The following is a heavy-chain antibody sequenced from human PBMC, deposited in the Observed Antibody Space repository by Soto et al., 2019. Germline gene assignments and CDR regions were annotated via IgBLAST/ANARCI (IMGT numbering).Heavy chain of an antibody. CDR3: ASRGYCSGGSCSTGTGGFDP. J-gene: IGHJ5*02. D-gene: IGHD2-15*01. CDR2: IIPIFGTA. CDR1: GGTFSSYA. V-gene: IGHV1-69*06. Sequence: QVQLVQSGAEVKKPGSSVKVSCKASGGTFSSYAISWVRQAPGQGLEWMGGIIPIFGTANYAQKFQGRVTITADKSTSTAYMGLSSLRLEETAVYYCASRGYCSGGSCSTGTGGFDPWGQGTLVTVSS.